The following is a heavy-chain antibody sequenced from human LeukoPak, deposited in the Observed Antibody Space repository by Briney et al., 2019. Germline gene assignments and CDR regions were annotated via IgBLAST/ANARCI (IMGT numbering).Heavy chain of an antibody. CDR3: ARAPITLSGNYYPLLDY. J-gene: IGHJ4*02. D-gene: IGHD1-26*01. CDR2: IIPILGIA. V-gene: IGHV1-69*04. CDR1: GGTFSSYA. Sequence: SVKVSCKASGGTFSSYAISWARQAPGQGLEWMGRIIPILGIANYAQKFQGRVTITRDTTITRDTSISTAYMELSSLRSEDMAVYYCARAPITLSGNYYPLLDYWGQGTLVTVSS.